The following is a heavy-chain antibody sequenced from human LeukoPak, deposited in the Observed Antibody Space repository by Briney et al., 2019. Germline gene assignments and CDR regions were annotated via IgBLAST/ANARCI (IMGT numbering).Heavy chain of an antibody. CDR2: IRSTGSST. CDR1: GFTFRDYY. J-gene: IGHJ5*02. D-gene: IGHD3-3*01. CDR3: ARVYYASWSGQPLSQHWLDP. V-gene: IGHV3-11*04. Sequence: PGGSLRLSCTASGFTFRDYYVTWIRQAPGKGLEWVSYIRSTGSSTAYADSVKGRFAISRDNAKNSLYLQMNGLRVEDTAAYYCARVYYASWSGQPLSQHWLDPWGQGTLVTVSS.